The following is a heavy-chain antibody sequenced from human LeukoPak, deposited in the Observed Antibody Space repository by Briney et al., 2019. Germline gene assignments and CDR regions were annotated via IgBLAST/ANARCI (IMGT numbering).Heavy chain of an antibody. D-gene: IGHD1-26*01. V-gene: IGHV3-11*01. CDR2: IGTRSNPI. CDR1: GFSFSDFY. J-gene: IGHJ4*02. CDR3: AKEGRGSGRDFDY. Sequence: GGSLRLSCAASGFSFSDFYMSWIRQAPGMGLEWISYIGTRSNPIYYADSVKGRFTISRDDAKNSLYLQMNSLRDEDTAVYFWAKEGRGSGRDFDYWGQGIPVTVSS.